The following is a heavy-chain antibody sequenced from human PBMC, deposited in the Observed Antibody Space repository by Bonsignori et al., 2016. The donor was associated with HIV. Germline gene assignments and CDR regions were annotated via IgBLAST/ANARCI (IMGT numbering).Heavy chain of an antibody. CDR2: ISSSGSTI. J-gene: IGHJ6*03. V-gene: IGHV3-48*03. CDR3: ARAYGDYEGYYYYYYYMDV. D-gene: IGHD4-17*01. Sequence: WIRQPPGKGLEWVSYISSSGSTIYYADSVKGRFTISRDNAKNSLYLQMNSLRAEDTAVYYCARAYGDYEGYYYYYYYMDVWGKGTTVTVSS.